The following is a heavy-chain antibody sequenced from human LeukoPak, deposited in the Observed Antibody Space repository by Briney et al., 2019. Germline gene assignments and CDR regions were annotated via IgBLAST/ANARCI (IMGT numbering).Heavy chain of an antibody. CDR1: GYSISSGYY. D-gene: IGHD7-27*01. CDR3: ARLSSPWMGTARYYFDY. V-gene: IGHV4-38-2*01. Sequence: SETLSLTCAVSGYSISSGYYWGWIRQPPGKGLEGIGSIYHSGSTYYNPSLKSRVTISVDTSKNQFSLKLSSVTAADTAVYYCARLSSPWMGTARYYFDYWGQGTLVTVSS. CDR2: IYHSGST. J-gene: IGHJ4*02.